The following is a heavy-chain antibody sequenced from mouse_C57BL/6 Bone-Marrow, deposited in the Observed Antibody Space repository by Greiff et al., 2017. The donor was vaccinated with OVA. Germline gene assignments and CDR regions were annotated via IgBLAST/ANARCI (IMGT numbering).Heavy chain of an antibody. D-gene: IGHD1-1*01. CDR1: GYTFTSYW. Sequence: VKLQQSGAELVKPGASVKLSCKASGYTFTSYWMHWVKQRPGQGLEWIGMIHPNSGSTNYNEKFKSKATLTVDKSSSTAYMQLSSLTSEDSAVYYCARGEITVFDYWGQGTTLTVSS. V-gene: IGHV1-64*01. J-gene: IGHJ2*01. CDR3: ARGEITVFDY. CDR2: IHPNSGST.